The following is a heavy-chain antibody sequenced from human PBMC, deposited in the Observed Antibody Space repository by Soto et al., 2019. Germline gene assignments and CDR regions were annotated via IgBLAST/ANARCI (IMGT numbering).Heavy chain of an antibody. J-gene: IGHJ3*01. CDR2: LYDVDGS. D-gene: IGHD3-3*01. Sequence: DVQLVESGGGLIQPGESLRLSCAAFGLTISGKKYVAWVRQAPGKGLEWVSALYDVDGSFYADSVTGRFTTSSDSSKTLLYLKMNDLSPVDTAFNTGPIWPDRKKAFDVWAKGQRSPSLQ. CDR3: PIWPDRKKAFDV. V-gene: IGHV3-53*01. CDR1: GLTISGKKY.